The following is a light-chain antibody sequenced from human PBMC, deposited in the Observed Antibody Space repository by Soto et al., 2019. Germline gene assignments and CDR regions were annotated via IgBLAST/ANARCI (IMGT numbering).Light chain of an antibody. CDR1: SSDIGGSDY. Sequence: QSALTQPASVSGSPGQSIAISCTGTSSDIGGSDYVSWYQQHPGKAPKLLIYDVNSRPSGVSSRFSGSKSGNTASLTVSGLQADDEAHYYCCSYTPTSTLVIFGGGTQLTVL. J-gene: IGLJ2*01. CDR2: DVN. V-gene: IGLV2-14*03. CDR3: CSYTPTSTLVI.